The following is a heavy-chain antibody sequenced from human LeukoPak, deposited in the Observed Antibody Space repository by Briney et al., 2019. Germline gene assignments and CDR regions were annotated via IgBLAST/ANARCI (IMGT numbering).Heavy chain of an antibody. D-gene: IGHD6-13*01. J-gene: IGHJ5*02. CDR1: GYTFTSYY. Sequence: ASVKVSCKASGYTFTSYYMHWVRQAPGQGLEWMGIINPSGGSTSYAQKFQGRATMTRDMSTSTVYMELSSLRSEDTAVYYCARDFRGVAAAGWLDPWGQGTLVTVSS. V-gene: IGHV1-46*01. CDR2: INPSGGST. CDR3: ARDFRGVAAAGWLDP.